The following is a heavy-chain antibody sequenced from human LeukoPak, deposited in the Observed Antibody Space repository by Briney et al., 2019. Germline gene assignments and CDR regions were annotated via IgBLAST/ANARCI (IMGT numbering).Heavy chain of an antibody. Sequence: GGSLRLSSAASGFTFSSYIMSWVRQAPGKGLEWVSGSGSGGSTHYADSVKGRFTISRDNSKNTLYLQMNSLRAEDTAVYYCAKDFWSGYYPDYWGQGTLVTVSS. D-gene: IGHD3-3*01. CDR2: SGSGGST. V-gene: IGHV3-23*01. CDR3: AKDFWSGYYPDY. CDR1: GFTFSSYI. J-gene: IGHJ4*02.